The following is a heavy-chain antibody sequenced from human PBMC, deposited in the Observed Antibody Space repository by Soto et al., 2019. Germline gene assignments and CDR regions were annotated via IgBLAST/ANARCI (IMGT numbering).Heavy chain of an antibody. J-gene: IGHJ3*02. CDR1: GITFSSYA. Sequence: GGSLRLSCAASGITFSSYAMSWVRQAPGKGLEWVSAISGSGGSTYYADSVKGRFTISRDNSKNTLYLQMNSLRAEDTAVYYCAKDHSYYDILTGYFSGAFDIWGQGTMVTVSS. D-gene: IGHD3-9*01. CDR3: AKDHSYYDILTGYFSGAFDI. CDR2: ISGSGGST. V-gene: IGHV3-23*01.